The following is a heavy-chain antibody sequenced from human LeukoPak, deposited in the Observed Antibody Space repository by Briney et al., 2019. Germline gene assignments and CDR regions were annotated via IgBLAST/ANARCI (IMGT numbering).Heavy chain of an antibody. D-gene: IGHD3-10*01. CDR3: ARDKRGPGYDAFDI. CDR2: IYHSGST. Sequence: SETLSLTCAVSGGSISSSNWWSWVRQPPGKGLEWIGEIYHSGSTNYNPSLKSRVTISVDKSKNQFSLKLSSVTAADTAAYYCARDKRGPGYDAFDIWGQGTMVTVSS. V-gene: IGHV4-4*02. CDR1: GGSISSSNW. J-gene: IGHJ3*02.